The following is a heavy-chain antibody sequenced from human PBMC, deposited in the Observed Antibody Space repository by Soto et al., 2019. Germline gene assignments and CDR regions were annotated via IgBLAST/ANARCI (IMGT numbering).Heavy chain of an antibody. Sequence: GGSLRLSCAASCFTFSVYAMSWVLQAPGKGLEWVSAISGSGGRTYYADSVKGRFTISRDNSKNTLYLQMNSLRAEDTAVYYCAKAVVVITGHKFYFHYWGQGTLVTVSS. CDR1: CFTFSVYA. V-gene: IGHV3-23*01. CDR2: ISGSGGRT. D-gene: IGHD3-22*01. CDR3: AKAVVVITGHKFYFHY. J-gene: IGHJ4*02.